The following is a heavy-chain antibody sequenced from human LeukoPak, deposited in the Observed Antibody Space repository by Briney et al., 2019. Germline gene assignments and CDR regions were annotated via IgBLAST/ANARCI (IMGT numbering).Heavy chain of an antibody. Sequence: GGSLRLSCAASGFTFSSYGMHWVRQAPGKGLEWVAVISYDGSNKYYADSVKGRFTISRDNSKNTLYLQMNSLRAEDTAVYYCARDRGTTVVRKFFTPGYFDYWGQGTLVTVSS. CDR3: ARDRGTTVVRKFFTPGYFDY. V-gene: IGHV3-30*03. J-gene: IGHJ4*02. D-gene: IGHD3-10*01. CDR1: GFTFSSYG. CDR2: ISYDGSNK.